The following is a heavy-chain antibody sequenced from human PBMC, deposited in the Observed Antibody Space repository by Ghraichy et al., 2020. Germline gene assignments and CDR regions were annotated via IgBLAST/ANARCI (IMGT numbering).Heavy chain of an antibody. J-gene: IGHJ3*02. V-gene: IGHV3-9*01. D-gene: IGHD6-6*01. CDR2: ISWNSGSI. Sequence: GGSLRLSCAASGFTFDDYAMHWVRQAPGKGLEWVSGISWNSGSIGYADSVKGRFTISRDNAKNSLYLQMNSLRAEDTALYYCARGASSPQNAFDIWGQGTMVTVSS. CDR1: GFTFDDYA. CDR3: ARGASSPQNAFDI.